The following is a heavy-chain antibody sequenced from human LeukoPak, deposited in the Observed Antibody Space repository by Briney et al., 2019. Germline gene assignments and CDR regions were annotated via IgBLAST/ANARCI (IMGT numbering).Heavy chain of an antibody. CDR3: ARSGSYSPADY. Sequence: GGSLRLSCAASGFTFSSYSMNWVRQAPGKGLEWVSYISSSSSTIYSADSVKGRFTISRDNAKNSLYLQMNSLRAEDTAVYYCARSGSYSPADYWGQGTLVTVSS. D-gene: IGHD1-26*01. V-gene: IGHV3-48*04. CDR2: ISSSSSTI. J-gene: IGHJ4*02. CDR1: GFTFSSYS.